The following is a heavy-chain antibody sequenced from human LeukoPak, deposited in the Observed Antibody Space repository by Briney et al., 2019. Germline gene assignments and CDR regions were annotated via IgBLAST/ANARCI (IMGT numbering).Heavy chain of an antibody. Sequence: PGGSLRLSCAASGFTFSIYAMSWVRQAPGRGLEWVSSITGNGAATFYTDSVKGRFTISRDNSKNTLFLQMNSLRAEDTAIYYCAKDRPNYYDSSGHYYRRNGDYWGQGTLVTVSS. V-gene: IGHV3-23*01. CDR2: ITGNGAAT. D-gene: IGHD3-22*01. CDR3: AKDRPNYYDSSGHYYRRNGDY. J-gene: IGHJ4*02. CDR1: GFTFSIYA.